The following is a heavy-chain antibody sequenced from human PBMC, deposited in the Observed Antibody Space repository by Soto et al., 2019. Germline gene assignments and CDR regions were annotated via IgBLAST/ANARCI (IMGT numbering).Heavy chain of an antibody. Sequence: EVQLVESGGGLVQPGGSLRLSCAASGFTFSTYWMFWVRQAPGKGLEWVATIKGDGSEKLYVDSVKGRFTISRDNAKDSLHRQMNSLRVEDTAVYFCAGAPGWLIENWGQGTLVTVSS. CDR3: AGAPGWLIEN. D-gene: IGHD3-16*01. J-gene: IGHJ4*02. V-gene: IGHV3-7*04. CDR1: GFTFSTYW. CDR2: IKGDGSEK.